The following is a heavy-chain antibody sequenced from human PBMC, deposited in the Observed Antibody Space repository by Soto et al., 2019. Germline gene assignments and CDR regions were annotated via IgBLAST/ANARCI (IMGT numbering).Heavy chain of an antibody. J-gene: IGHJ4*02. Sequence: GGSLRLSCAASGFTFSSYGMHWVRQAPGKGLEWVAVISYDGSNKYYADSVKGRFTISRDNSKNTLLLQMNSLRAEDTAVYFCAKGYSDSPKNSFDSWGQGALVTVSS. D-gene: IGHD5-12*01. V-gene: IGHV3-30*18. CDR2: ISYDGSNK. CDR3: AKGYSDSPKNSFDS. CDR1: GFTFSSYG.